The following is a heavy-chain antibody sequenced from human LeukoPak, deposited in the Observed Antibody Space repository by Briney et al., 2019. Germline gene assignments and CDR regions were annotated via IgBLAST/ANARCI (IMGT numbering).Heavy chain of an antibody. CDR1: GYTFTSYG. J-gene: IGHJ4*02. CDR2: ISAYNGNT. D-gene: IGHD3-22*01. Sequence: ASVKVSCKASGYTFTSYGISWGRQAPGQGLEWMGWISAYNGNTNYAQKLQGRVTMTTDTSTSTAYMELRSLRSDDTAVYYCARGSTYYYDSSGYYSDYWGQGTLVTVSS. V-gene: IGHV1-18*01. CDR3: ARGSTYYYDSSGYYSDY.